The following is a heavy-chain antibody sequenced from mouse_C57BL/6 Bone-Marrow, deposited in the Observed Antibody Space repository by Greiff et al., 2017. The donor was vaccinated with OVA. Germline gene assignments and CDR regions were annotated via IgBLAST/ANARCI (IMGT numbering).Heavy chain of an antibody. V-gene: IGHV1-80*01. J-gene: IGHJ4*01. Sequence: QVQLQQSGAELVKPGASVKISCKASGYAFSSYWMNWVKQRPGKGLEWIGQIYPGDGDTNYNGKFKGKATLTADKSSSTAYMQLSSLTSEDSAVYFCARFYYDYESYAMDYWGQGTSVTVSS. CDR2: IYPGDGDT. CDR3: ARFYYDYESYAMDY. D-gene: IGHD2-4*01. CDR1: GYAFSSYW.